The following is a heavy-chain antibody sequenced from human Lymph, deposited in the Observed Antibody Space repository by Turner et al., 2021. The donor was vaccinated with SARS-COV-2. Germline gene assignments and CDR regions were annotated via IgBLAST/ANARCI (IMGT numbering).Heavy chain of an antibody. V-gene: IGHV1-24*01. CDR2: FDPEDGET. J-gene: IGHJ4*02. CDR1: GYTLTELS. CDR3: ATLKSNWKILTGRYYFDF. D-gene: IGHD1-1*01. Sequence: QVPLVQSGAAVKKPGASVKFSCKVSGYTLTELSIHWVRQAPGKGLEWMGGFDPEDGETIYAQKLQGRVTMTEDTSTDTAYMELSSLRSEDTAVYYCATLKSNWKILTGRYYFDFWGQGTLVTVSS.